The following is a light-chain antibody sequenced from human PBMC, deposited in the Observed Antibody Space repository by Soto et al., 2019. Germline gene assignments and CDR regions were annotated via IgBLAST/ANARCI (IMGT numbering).Light chain of an antibody. CDR3: QQYKSYWT. V-gene: IGKV1-5*01. CDR2: DGS. J-gene: IGKJ1*01. Sequence: DIQMTQSPYTLSASVGDRVTITCRASQSVSSWLAWYQQKPGKAPKLLIYDGSNLQTGVPSRFSGSGSGTEFTLTISSLQPDDFATYYCQQYKSYWTFGQGTKVDIK. CDR1: QSVSSW.